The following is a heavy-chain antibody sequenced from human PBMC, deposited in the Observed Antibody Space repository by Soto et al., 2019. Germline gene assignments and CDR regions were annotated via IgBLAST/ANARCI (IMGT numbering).Heavy chain of an antibody. V-gene: IGHV1-18*01. CDR1: GGTFSSYA. CDR3: VRDLDGSGSYYTDY. Sequence: ASVKVSCKASGGTFSSYAISWVRQAPGQGLEWMGWISVYNGNTKYAQNLQGRVTMTTDTSTSTAYMELRSLRSDDTAVYYCVRDLDGSGSYYTDYWGLGTLVTVSS. J-gene: IGHJ4*02. D-gene: IGHD3-10*01. CDR2: ISVYNGNT.